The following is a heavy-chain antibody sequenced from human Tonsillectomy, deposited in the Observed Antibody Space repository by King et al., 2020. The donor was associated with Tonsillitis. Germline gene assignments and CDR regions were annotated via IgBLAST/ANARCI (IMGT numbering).Heavy chain of an antibody. D-gene: IGHD3-10*01. CDR2: ISYTGST. V-gene: IGHV4-59*01. CDR3: ARHYYGSGGWFDP. J-gene: IGHJ5*02. CDR1: GDSISSYY. Sequence: QVQLQESGPGLVKPSETLSLTCTVSGDSISSYYWSWIRQPPGKGLEWIGCISYTGSTNYNPSLRSRLTISVDTSKNQLSLKVNSLTAADTAVYYCARHYYGSGGWFDPWGQGTLVTVSS.